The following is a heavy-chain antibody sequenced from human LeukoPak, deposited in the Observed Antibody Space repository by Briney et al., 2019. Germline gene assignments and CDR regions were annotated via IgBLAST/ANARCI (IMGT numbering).Heavy chain of an antibody. CDR1: GFIFTDYW. Sequence: GGSLRLSCAASGFIFTDYWMYWVRQAPGKGLAWVANIKEDGSEKNYVDSVKGRFTISRDNNKDIVFLEMNSLSPDDTAVYNCAKDASSLCSTSSCYYLDSWSQGTLVTVSS. D-gene: IGHD2-2*01. CDR2: IKEDGSEK. J-gene: IGHJ4*02. V-gene: IGHV3-7*01. CDR3: AKDASSLCSTSSCYYLDS.